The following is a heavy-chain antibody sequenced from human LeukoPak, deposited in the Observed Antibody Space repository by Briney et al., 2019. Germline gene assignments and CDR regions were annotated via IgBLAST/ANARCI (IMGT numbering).Heavy chain of an antibody. D-gene: IGHD4-17*01. CDR3: ARDRYGDYSIDC. CDR1: GFAFSSYT. CDR2: ISSSTSYI. V-gene: IGHV3-21*01. Sequence: PGGSLRLSCAASGFAFSSYTMNWVRQAPGKGLEWVSSISSSTSYIYYADSVKGRFTISRDNAKNSLYLQMNSLRAEDTAVYYCARDRYGDYSIDCWGQGTLVTVSS. J-gene: IGHJ4*02.